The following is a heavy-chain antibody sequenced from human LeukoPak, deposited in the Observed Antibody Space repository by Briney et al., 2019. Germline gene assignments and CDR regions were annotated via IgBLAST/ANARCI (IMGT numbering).Heavy chain of an antibody. Sequence: GGSLRLSCVASGFTFSRYWMSWVRQAPGKGPEFVANIKEDGSEKSYVDSVKGRFTISRDNAKNSVSLQMNSLRVDDTAVYYCARDPGYSESDVWGQGTTVTVSS. D-gene: IGHD4-11*01. CDR1: GFTFSRYW. CDR2: IKEDGSEK. J-gene: IGHJ6*02. CDR3: ARDPGYSESDV. V-gene: IGHV3-7*01.